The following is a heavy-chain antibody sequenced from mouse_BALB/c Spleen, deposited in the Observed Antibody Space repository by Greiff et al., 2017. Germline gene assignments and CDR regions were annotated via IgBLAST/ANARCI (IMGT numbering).Heavy chain of an antibody. CDR3: ARGVTTTWFAY. D-gene: IGHD2-2*01. CDR2: ISNGGGST. V-gene: IGHV5-12-2*01. J-gene: IGHJ3*01. Sequence: EVHLVESGGGLVQPGGSLKLSCAASGFTFSSYTMSWVRQTPEKRLEWVAYISNGGGSTYYPDTVKGRFTISRDNAKNTLYLQMSSLKSEDTAMYYCARGVTTTWFAYWGQGTLVTVSA. CDR1: GFTFSSYT.